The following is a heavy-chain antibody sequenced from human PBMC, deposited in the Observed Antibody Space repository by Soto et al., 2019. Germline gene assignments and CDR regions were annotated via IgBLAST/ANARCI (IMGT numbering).Heavy chain of an antibody. D-gene: IGHD3-3*01. CDR3: AKGGDYDFWSGYYRYYYYGMEV. CDR1: GFPFSNSG. V-gene: IGHV3-30*18. CDR2: ISFDGSNK. J-gene: IGHJ6*02. Sequence: GGSLRLSCAASGFPFSNSGMHWVRQAPGKGLEWVAVISFDGSNKYYADSVKGRFSISRDNSKNTLYLQMNSLRAEDTAVYYCAKGGDYDFWSGYYRYYYYGMEVWGQVSTVTVSS.